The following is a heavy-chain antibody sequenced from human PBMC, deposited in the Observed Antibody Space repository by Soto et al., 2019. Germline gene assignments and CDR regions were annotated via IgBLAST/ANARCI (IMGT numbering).Heavy chain of an antibody. D-gene: IGHD6-6*01. CDR1: GGSINSDYYH. V-gene: IGHV4-30-4*08. J-gene: IGHJ6*02. CDR2: IHHSGAI. CDR3: ARVGIAARPAGYYYYGMDV. Sequence: SETLSLTCTVSGGSINSDYYHWTWIRQSPGKGLEWIGYIHHSGAILYNPSFKSRLAISVDTSKNQFSLQLNSVTPEDTAVYYCARVGIAARPAGYYYYGMDVWGQGTTVTVSS.